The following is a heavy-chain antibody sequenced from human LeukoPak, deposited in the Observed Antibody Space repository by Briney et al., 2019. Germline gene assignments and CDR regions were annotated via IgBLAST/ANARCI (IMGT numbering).Heavy chain of an antibody. CDR1: GGSISSYY. CDR3: ARGGWNKFDY. D-gene: IGHD3-22*01. Sequence: SETLSLTCTVSGGSISSYYWSWIRQPPGKGLEWIGYIYYSGTTNYNPSLKRRVTISVDTSKNQFSLKLSPVTAADTAVYYCARGGWNKFDYWGQGTLVTVSS. J-gene: IGHJ4*02. CDR2: IYYSGTT. V-gene: IGHV4-59*01.